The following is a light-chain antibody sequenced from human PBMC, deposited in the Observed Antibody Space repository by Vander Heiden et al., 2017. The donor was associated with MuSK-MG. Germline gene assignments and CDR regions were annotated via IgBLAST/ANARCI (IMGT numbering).Light chain of an antibody. V-gene: IGKV3-20*01. J-gene: IGKJ1*01. CDR1: QSVSSSY. CDR3: QQYGS. Sequence: EIVLTQSPGTLSLSPGERATLSCRASQSVSSSYLAGYQQKPGQAPRLRIYGASSRATGIKDRFSGSGSGTDFTRTSSRMEPDDFEGDDCQQYGSFGPGTKVEIK. CDR2: GAS.